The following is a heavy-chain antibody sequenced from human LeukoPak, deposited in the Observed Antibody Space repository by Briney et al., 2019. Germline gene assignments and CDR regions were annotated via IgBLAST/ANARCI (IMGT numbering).Heavy chain of an antibody. V-gene: IGHV1-58*01. Sequence: ASVQVSCKVSGFTFITSAVQWVRQARGQRLEWIGWIVAATGNTNYAQKFQGRVTITRDMSTSTAYMELSSLRSEDTAVYYCARGLGERWPLRYWGQGTLVTVSS. D-gene: IGHD3-16*01. CDR2: IVAATGNT. CDR3: ARGLGERWPLRY. J-gene: IGHJ4*02. CDR1: GFTFITSA.